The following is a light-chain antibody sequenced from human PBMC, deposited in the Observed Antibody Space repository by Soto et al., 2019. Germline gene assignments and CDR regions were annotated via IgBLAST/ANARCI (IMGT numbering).Light chain of an antibody. CDR3: CSHAGSHVI. CDR1: TSDVGTYKF. CDR2: EVS. V-gene: IGLV2-23*02. Sequence: QSVLTQPPSVSGSPGQSITISCTGTTSDVGTYKFVSWYQQHPGIAPKLMIYEVSERPSGVSNRFSGSKSGNTASLTISGLQAEDEADYYCCSHAGSHVIFGGGTKLTVL. J-gene: IGLJ2*01.